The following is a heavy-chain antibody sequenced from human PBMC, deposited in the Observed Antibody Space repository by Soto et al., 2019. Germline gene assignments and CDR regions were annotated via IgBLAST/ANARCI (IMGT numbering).Heavy chain of an antibody. Sequence: EVQLLESGGGLVQPGGSLRLSCAASGFTFSNYAMSWVRQAPGKGLEWVSTISGSDDSTYYADSVKGRFTISRDNSKNTLYLQMNSLRAEDTAVYYCSKGDYCSSSSCRSGAFDIWGQGTMVTVSS. CDR1: GFTFSNYA. CDR3: SKGDYCSSSSCRSGAFDI. J-gene: IGHJ3*02. V-gene: IGHV3-23*01. D-gene: IGHD2-2*01. CDR2: ISGSDDST.